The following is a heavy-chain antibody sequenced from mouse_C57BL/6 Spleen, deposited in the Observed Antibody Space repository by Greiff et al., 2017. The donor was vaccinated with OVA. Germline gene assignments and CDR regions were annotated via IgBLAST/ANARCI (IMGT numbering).Heavy chain of an antibody. Sequence: EVQVVESGGGLVKPGGSLKLSCAASGFTFSSYAMSWVRQTPEKRLEWVATISDGGSYTYYPDNVKGRFTISRDNAKNNLYLQMSHLKSEDTAMYYCARDSDYDYDTGAYWGQGTLVTVSA. CDR2: ISDGGSYT. CDR1: GFTFSSYA. J-gene: IGHJ3*01. D-gene: IGHD2-4*01. V-gene: IGHV5-4*01. CDR3: ARDSDYDYDTGAY.